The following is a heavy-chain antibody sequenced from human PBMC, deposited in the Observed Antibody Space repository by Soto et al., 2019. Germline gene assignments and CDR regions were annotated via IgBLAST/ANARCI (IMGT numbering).Heavy chain of an antibody. V-gene: IGHV4-31*03. CDR3: AYYYDSSGYSRSYYYGMDV. CDR1: GGSISSGGYY. D-gene: IGHD3-22*01. J-gene: IGHJ6*02. Sequence: PSETLSLTCTVSGGSISSGGYYWSWIRQHPGKGLEWIGYIYYSGSTNYNPSLKSRVTISVDTSKNQFSLKLSSVTAADTAVYYCAYYYDSSGYSRSYYYGMDVWGQGTTVTV. CDR2: IYYSGST.